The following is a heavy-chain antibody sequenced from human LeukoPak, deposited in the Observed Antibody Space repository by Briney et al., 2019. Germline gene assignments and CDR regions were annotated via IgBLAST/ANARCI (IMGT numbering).Heavy chain of an antibody. D-gene: IGHD3-22*01. Sequence: GGSLRLSCAASGFTFSSYWMSWVRQAPGKGLEWVANIKQDGSEKYYVDSVKGRFTISRDNAKNSLYLQMNSLRAEDTAVYYCARAKRGPYYYDSPPGCYFDYWGQGTLVTVSS. J-gene: IGHJ4*02. CDR1: GFTFSSYW. CDR3: ARAKRGPYYYDSPPGCYFDY. CDR2: IKQDGSEK. V-gene: IGHV3-7*01.